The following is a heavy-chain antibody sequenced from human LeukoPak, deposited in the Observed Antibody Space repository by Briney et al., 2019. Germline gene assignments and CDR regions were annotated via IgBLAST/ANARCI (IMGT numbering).Heavy chain of an antibody. V-gene: IGHV1-69-2*01. D-gene: IGHD3-3*01. Sequence: ASVKISCKASVYTFTDYYMHWVQQAPGKGLEWMRRVDPEDGETIYAEKFQGRVTITADTSTDTAYMELSSLRSEDTAVYYCATRPRITIFGVTNLYYMDVWGKGTTVTVSS. J-gene: IGHJ6*03. CDR1: VYTFTDYY. CDR3: ATRPRITIFGVTNLYYMDV. CDR2: VDPEDGET.